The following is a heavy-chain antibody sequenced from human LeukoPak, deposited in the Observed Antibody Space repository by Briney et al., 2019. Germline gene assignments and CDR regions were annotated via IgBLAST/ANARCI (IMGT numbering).Heavy chain of an antibody. D-gene: IGHD2-2*01. Sequence: GGSLRLSCAASGFTFSSYAMSWVRQAPGKGLEWVSAISGSGGSTYYAGSVKGRFTISRDHSRNTVYLQMNNLRAEDTALYYCARLKDIAVAGIGSHDFWGQGTMVTVSS. V-gene: IGHV3-23*01. CDR2: ISGSGGST. CDR1: GFTFSSYA. CDR3: ARLKDIAVAGIGSHDF. J-gene: IGHJ3*01.